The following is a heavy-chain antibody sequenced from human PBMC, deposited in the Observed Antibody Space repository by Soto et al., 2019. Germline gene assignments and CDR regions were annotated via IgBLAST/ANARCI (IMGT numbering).Heavy chain of an antibody. CDR1: GHSLSSGGYY. CDR3: ARDWGSSGWPN. J-gene: IGHJ4*02. V-gene: IGHV4-31*03. Sequence: TLSLTCTVSGHSLSSGGYYWSWIRQHPGKGLEWVGYIYFTGSTLYNPSLKSRLAMSLDTSKNQFSLRLTSVTAADTAVYFCARDWGSSGWPNWGQGTRVTVSS. D-gene: IGHD6-19*01. CDR2: IYFTGST.